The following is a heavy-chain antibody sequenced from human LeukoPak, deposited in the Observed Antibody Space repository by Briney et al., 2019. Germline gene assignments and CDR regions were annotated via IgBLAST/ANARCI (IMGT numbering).Heavy chain of an antibody. D-gene: IGHD5-18*01. J-gene: IGHJ4*02. Sequence: PSETLSLTCTVSGGSICSYYWSWIRQPPGKGLEWIGYIYYSGSTNYNPSLKSRVTISVDTSKNQLSLKLSSVTAADTAVYYCATALDTAMVTYWGQGTLVTVSS. CDR3: ATALDTAMVTY. CDR2: IYYSGST. CDR1: GGSICSYY. V-gene: IGHV4-59*01.